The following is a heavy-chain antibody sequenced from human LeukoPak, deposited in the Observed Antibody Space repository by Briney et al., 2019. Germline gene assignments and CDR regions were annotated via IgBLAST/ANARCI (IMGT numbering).Heavy chain of an antibody. J-gene: IGHJ4*02. V-gene: IGHV4-59*01. D-gene: IGHD4-17*01. CDR2: IYYTETT. CDR1: GDSTNTYF. CDR3: ASKSTDHGELRFDY. Sequence: KPSETLSLTCTLSGDSTNTYFWSWIRQPPGKGLEWIGYIYYTETTNYNPSLKSRVTISVYTSKNQFSLKVNSVTAADTGVYYCASKSTDHGELRFDYWGQGTLVTVSS.